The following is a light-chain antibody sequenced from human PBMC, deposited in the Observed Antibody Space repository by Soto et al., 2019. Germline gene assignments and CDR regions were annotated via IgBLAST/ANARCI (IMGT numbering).Light chain of an antibody. CDR2: GAS. CDR3: QQYGSSQT. Sequence: EVALTRSPATLSWSPGEGATLSCRSSQSIGNYLAWYQQKPGQAPRLLIYGASSRATGIPDRFSGSGSGTDFTLTISRLEPEDFAVYYCQQYGSSQTFGQGTKVDI. CDR1: QSIGNY. V-gene: IGKV3-20*01. J-gene: IGKJ1*01.